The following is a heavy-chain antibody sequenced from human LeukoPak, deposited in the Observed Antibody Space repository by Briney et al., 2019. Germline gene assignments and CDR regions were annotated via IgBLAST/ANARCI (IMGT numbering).Heavy chain of an antibody. CDR1: GYTFTGYY. J-gene: IGHJ4*02. D-gene: IGHD1-26*01. CDR3: ARGGGGGSYYLFDY. V-gene: IGHV1-2*02. CDR2: INPNSGGT. Sequence: ASVKVSCKASGYTFTGYYMHWVRQAPGQGLEWMGWINPNSGGTNYAQKFQGRVTMTRDTSISTAYMELSRLRADDTAVYYCARGGGGGSYYLFDYWGQGTLVTVSS.